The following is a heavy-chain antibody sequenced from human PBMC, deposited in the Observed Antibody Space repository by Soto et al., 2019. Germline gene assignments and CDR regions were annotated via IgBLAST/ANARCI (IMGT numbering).Heavy chain of an antibody. CDR1: GFNFNNYG. V-gene: IGHV3-33*01. D-gene: IGHD3-22*01. CDR2: IWYDGSDK. J-gene: IGHJ4*02. CDR3: ARDLGIYYDSRYLDY. Sequence: GGSLSLSCEASGFNFNNYGMHWVRQAPGKGLEWVAVIWYDGSDKYYADSVKGRFTISKDNSKNTVYLQMNSLRAEDTAVYYCARDLGIYYDSRYLDYWGQGTLVTVSS.